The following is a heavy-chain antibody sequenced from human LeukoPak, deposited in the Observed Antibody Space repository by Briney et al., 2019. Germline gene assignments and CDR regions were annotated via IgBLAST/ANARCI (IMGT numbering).Heavy chain of an antibody. CDR2: ISGSGGST. V-gene: IGHV3-23*01. J-gene: IGHJ4*02. CDR1: GCTFSSYA. Sequence: GGSLRLSCAASGCTFSSYAMSWVRQAPGKGLEWVSAISGSGGSTYYADSVKGRFTISRDNSKNTLYLQMNSLRAEDTAVYYCANRGWFGEPHDYWGQGTLVTVSS. D-gene: IGHD3-10*01. CDR3: ANRGWFGEPHDY.